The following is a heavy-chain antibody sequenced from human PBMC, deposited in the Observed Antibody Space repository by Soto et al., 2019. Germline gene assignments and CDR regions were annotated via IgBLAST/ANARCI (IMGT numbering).Heavy chain of an antibody. Sequence: GGSLRLSCAASGFSFSSSWMSWVRQAPGKGLEWVGNIKQDGSEKYYVDSVKGRFTLSRDNAKNSMNLQMNSLRIEDTAVYYCARGVAGTFDYWGQGTLVTVSS. CDR2: IKQDGSEK. CDR1: GFSFSSSW. CDR3: ARGVAGTFDY. J-gene: IGHJ4*02. V-gene: IGHV3-7*05. D-gene: IGHD6-19*01.